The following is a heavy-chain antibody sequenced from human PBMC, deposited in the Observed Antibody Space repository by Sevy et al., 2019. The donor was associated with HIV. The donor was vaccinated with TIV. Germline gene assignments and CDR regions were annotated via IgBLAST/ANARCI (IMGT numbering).Heavy chain of an antibody. J-gene: IGHJ4*02. CDR2: ISYSGST. D-gene: IGHD5-18*01. V-gene: IGHV4-59*01. CDR1: GGSISSFY. CDR3: ARGIFSYGYWREFDY. Sequence: SETLSLTCTVSGGSISSFYWNWIRQSPGKGLEWIGNISYSGSTNYNPSLKSRVTISVDTSKNQFSLKLSSVTAADTAVYYCARGIFSYGYWREFDYWGQGNLVTVSS.